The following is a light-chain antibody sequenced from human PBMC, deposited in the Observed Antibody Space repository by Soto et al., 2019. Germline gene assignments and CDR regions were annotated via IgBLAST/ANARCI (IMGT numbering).Light chain of an antibody. Sequence: QSALTQPASVSASPGQSITISCTGTSSDVGNYNLVSWYQQHPGEAPKLMIYEGTKRPSGVSNRFSGSKFGNTASLTISGLQAEDEVDYYCCSYAGDSTWVFGGGTKLTVL. CDR3: CSYAGDSTWV. CDR2: EGT. CDR1: SSDVGNYNL. V-gene: IGLV2-23*01. J-gene: IGLJ3*02.